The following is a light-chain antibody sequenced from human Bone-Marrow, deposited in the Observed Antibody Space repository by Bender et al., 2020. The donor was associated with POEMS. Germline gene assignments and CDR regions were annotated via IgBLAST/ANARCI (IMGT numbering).Light chain of an antibody. Sequence: QSVLTQPPSVSGAPGQRVTISCTGSSSNTGSGYDVQWYQQLPGTAPKLLIYDNTNRPSGVPDRFSGSKSGNTASLTITGLQAEDEGDYYCQSYDNSLGGWVFGGGTKLTVL. J-gene: IGLJ3*02. V-gene: IGLV1-40*01. CDR1: SSNTGSGYD. CDR2: DNT. CDR3: QSYDNSLGGWV.